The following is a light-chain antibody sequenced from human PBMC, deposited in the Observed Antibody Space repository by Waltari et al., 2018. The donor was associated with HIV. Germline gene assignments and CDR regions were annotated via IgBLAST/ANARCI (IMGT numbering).Light chain of an antibody. Sequence: EIVLTQSPGTLSLSSGERATLSCRASPRVASNFVAWYQHKPGQSPSLLIYDTSRRATGIPDRFSGSGSGTDFTLTIGRLEPEDFAVYYCQQYYRSVTFGQGTRLETK. CDR3: QQYYRSVT. CDR1: PRVASNF. J-gene: IGKJ5*01. CDR2: DTS. V-gene: IGKV3-20*01.